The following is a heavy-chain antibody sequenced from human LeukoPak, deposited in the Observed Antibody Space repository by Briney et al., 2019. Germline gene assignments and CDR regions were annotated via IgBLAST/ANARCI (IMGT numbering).Heavy chain of an antibody. Sequence: SGKVSCKASRGTFSSYAISWVRQAPGQGLEWMGGIIPIFGTANYAQKFQGRVTITADESTSTAYMELSSLRSEDTAVYYCASVVFRGDGYNPWGQGTLVTVSS. J-gene: IGHJ5*02. V-gene: IGHV1-69*01. CDR2: IIPIFGTA. CDR1: RGTFSSYA. CDR3: ASVVFRGDGYNP. D-gene: IGHD5-24*01.